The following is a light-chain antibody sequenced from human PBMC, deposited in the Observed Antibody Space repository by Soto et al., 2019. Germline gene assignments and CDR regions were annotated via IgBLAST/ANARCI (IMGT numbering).Light chain of an antibody. CDR2: DAS. Sequence: EIVLTQSPATPSLSPGERATLSCRASQSVSSYLAWYQQKPGQAPRLLIYDASNRATGIPARFSGSGSGTDFTLTISSLEPEDFAVYYCQQRGATFGQGTKVDIK. CDR3: QQRGAT. CDR1: QSVSSY. J-gene: IGKJ1*01. V-gene: IGKV3-11*01.